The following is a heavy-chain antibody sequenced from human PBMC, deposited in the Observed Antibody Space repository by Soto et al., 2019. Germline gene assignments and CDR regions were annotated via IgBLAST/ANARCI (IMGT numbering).Heavy chain of an antibody. J-gene: IGHJ4*02. V-gene: IGHV3-21*01. D-gene: IGHD3-22*01. Sequence: PGGSLRLSCAASGFTFSSYSMYWVRQAPGKGLEWVSSISTSSDYIFYADSVKGRFTISRDNAKNSLYLQMNSLRAEDTAVYYCARGPNYYDSSAYALDYWGQGTLVTVSS. CDR3: ARGPNYYDSSAYALDY. CDR2: ISTSSDYI. CDR1: GFTFSSYS.